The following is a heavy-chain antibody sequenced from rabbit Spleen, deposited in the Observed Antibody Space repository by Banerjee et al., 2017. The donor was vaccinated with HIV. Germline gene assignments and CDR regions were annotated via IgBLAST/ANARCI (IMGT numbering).Heavy chain of an antibody. D-gene: IGHD6-1*01. Sequence: EESGGDLVKPGASLTLTCTASGFSFSSRYYMCWVRQAPGKGLEWIACIYTGSSGSTYYASWAKGRFTISKPSSTTVTLQMTSLTGADTATYFCARGVVVDNGYGYAIANGMDLWGPGTLVTVS. J-gene: IGHJ6*01. CDR2: IYTGSSGST. CDR3: ARGVVVDNGYGYAIANGMDL. CDR1: GFSFSSRYY. V-gene: IGHV1S40*01.